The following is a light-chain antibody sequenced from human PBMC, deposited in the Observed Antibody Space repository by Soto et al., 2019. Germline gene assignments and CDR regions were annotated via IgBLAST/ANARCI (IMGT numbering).Light chain of an antibody. CDR3: SSYSISTAYL. CDR1: SXDVGGYDY. Sequence: QSVLTQPASVSGSPGQSITISCTGTSXDVGGYDYVSWYQLHPGKAPKLILFEVSNRPSGVSYRFSGSKSGNTASLTISGLQAEDEADYFCSSYSISTAYLFGTGTKVTVL. J-gene: IGLJ1*01. CDR2: EVS. V-gene: IGLV2-14*01.